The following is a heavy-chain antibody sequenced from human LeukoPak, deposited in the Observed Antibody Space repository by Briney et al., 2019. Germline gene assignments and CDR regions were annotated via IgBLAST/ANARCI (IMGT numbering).Heavy chain of an antibody. CDR2: IYYSGST. D-gene: IGHD6-6*01. CDR3: ARDLSYSSSSRAFDI. Sequence: SETLSLTCTVSGGSISSYYWSWIRQPPRKGLEWIGYIYYSGSTNYNPSLKSRVTISVDTSKNQFSLKLSSVTAADTAVYHCARDLSYSSSSRAFDIWGQGTMVTVSS. CDR1: GGSISSYY. J-gene: IGHJ3*02. V-gene: IGHV4-59*01.